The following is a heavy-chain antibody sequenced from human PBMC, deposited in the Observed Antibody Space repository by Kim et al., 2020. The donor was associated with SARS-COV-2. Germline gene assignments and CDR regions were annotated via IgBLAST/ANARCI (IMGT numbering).Heavy chain of an antibody. CDR3: ARENTRSGSYYYAWFDA. CDR2: VYYNGVV. CDR1: GDSVGSGSYY. V-gene: IGHV4-61*01. Sequence: SETLSLTCTVSGDSVGSGSYYWSWIRQPPGKGLEWIGYVYYNGVVNYNPSLESRLTISVDTSKNQFSLELSSVTAADTAVYYCARENTRSGSYYYAWFDAWGQGTLVTVSS. D-gene: IGHD1-26*01. J-gene: IGHJ5*02.